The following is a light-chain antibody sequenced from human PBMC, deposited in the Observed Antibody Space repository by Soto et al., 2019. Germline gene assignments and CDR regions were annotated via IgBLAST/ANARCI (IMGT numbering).Light chain of an antibody. Sequence: EIVLTQSPGTLSLSPGERATLSCRASQSVSSSYLAWYQQKPGQAPRLLIYGASSRATGIPDRFSGSGSGTDFTLTFSRLEPGDFAVYYCQQYGSSPLYTFGQGTKLEIK. CDR3: QQYGSSPLYT. V-gene: IGKV3-20*01. J-gene: IGKJ2*01. CDR2: GAS. CDR1: QSVSSSY.